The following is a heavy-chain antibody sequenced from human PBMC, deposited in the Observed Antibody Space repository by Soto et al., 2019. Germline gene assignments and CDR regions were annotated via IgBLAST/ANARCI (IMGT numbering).Heavy chain of an antibody. CDR2: ISAYNGNT. Sequence: ASVKVSCKASGYTFTSYGISWVRQAPGQGLEWMGWISAYNGNTNYAQKLQGRVTMTTDTSTSTAYMELRSLRSDDTAVYYCARDQEAVAVPGDAFDIWGQGTMVTVS. CDR3: ARDQEAVAVPGDAFDI. V-gene: IGHV1-18*01. CDR1: GYTFTSYG. J-gene: IGHJ3*02. D-gene: IGHD6-19*01.